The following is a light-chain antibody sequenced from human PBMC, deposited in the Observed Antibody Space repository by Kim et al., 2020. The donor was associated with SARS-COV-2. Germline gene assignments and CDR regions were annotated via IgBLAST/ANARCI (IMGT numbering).Light chain of an antibody. CDR2: DVS. V-gene: IGLV2-14*03. Sequence: GQSITISSNGTSSDVGGYNYVSWYQQHPGKAPKLMIYDVSNRPSGVSNRFSGSKSGNTASLTISGLQAEDEADYYCSSYTSSSTWVFGGGTKLTVL. J-gene: IGLJ3*02. CDR1: SSDVGGYNY. CDR3: SSYTSSSTWV.